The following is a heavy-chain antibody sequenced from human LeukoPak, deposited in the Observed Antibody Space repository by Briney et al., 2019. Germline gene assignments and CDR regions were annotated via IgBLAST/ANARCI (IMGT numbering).Heavy chain of an antibody. Sequence: SETLSLTCAVHGGSFSGYYWSWIRQPPGKGLEWIGEINHSGSTNYNPSLKSRVTISVDTSKNQFSLKLSSVTAADTAVYYCAREREEWFGELSGWGQGTLVTVSS. V-gene: IGHV4-34*01. CDR3: AREREEWFGELSG. D-gene: IGHD3-10*01. J-gene: IGHJ4*02. CDR1: GGSFSGYY. CDR2: INHSGST.